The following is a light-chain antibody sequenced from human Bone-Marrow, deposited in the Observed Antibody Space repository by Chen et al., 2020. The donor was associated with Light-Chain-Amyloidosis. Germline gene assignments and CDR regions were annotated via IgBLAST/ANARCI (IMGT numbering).Light chain of an antibody. CDR1: QTINGW. Sequence: DVQMTQSPSTLSASVGDRITITCRPSQTINGWLAWYHQKPGKVPKVLIYKTSTLETGVPSRFTGSGSGTEFTLTSPSLQPDDFATYYCLQYYSFWTFGQGIKVEIK. J-gene: IGKJ1*01. CDR3: LQYYSFWT. V-gene: IGKV1-5*03. CDR2: KTS.